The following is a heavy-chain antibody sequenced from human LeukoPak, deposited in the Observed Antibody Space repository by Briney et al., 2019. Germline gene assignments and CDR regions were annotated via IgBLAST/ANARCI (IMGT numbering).Heavy chain of an antibody. CDR1: GYTVTELS. CDR3: ARSIYYDSSGHLN. D-gene: IGHD3-22*01. Sequence: ASVKVSCKVSGYTVTELSMHWVRQAPGKGLEWMGGFHPEDNETVYAQKFQGRVTMTEDTSTSTAYMELRSLRSDDTAVYYCARSIYYDSSGHLNWGQGTLVTVSS. J-gene: IGHJ4*02. V-gene: IGHV1-24*01. CDR2: FHPEDNET.